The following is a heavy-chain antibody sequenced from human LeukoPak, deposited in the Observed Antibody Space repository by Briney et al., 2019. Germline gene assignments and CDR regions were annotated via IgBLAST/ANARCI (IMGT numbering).Heavy chain of an antibody. CDR1: GFTFSSYA. Sequence: PGGSLRLSCAASGFTFSSYAMSWVRQAPGKGLEWVGRIKSKTDGGTTDYAAPVKGRFTISRDDSKNTLYLQMNSLKTEDTAVYYCTPSGAVAGTRVDYWGQGTLVTVSS. D-gene: IGHD6-19*01. CDR3: TPSGAVAGTRVDY. CDR2: IKSKTDGGTT. V-gene: IGHV3-15*01. J-gene: IGHJ4*02.